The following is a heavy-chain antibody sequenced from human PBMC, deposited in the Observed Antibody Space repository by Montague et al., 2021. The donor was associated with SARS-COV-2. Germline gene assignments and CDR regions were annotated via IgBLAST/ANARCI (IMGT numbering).Heavy chain of an antibody. CDR2: IYYSGST. J-gene: IGHJ3*02. CDR1: GGSISSYY. D-gene: IGHD3-22*01. V-gene: IGHV4-59*01. CDR3: ARGGYYDYAFDI. Sequence: SETLSLTRTVSGGSISSYYWSWIRQPPGKGLEWIGYIYYSGSTNYNPSLKSRATISVDTSKNQFSLKLSSVTAADTAVYYCARGGYYDYAFDIWGQGTMVTVSS.